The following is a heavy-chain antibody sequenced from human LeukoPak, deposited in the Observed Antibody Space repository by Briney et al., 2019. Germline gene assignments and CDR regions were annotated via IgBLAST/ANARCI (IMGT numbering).Heavy chain of an antibody. V-gene: IGHV3-23*01. CDR3: TRDQCRGFWSGG. J-gene: IGHJ4*02. CDR2: ITTNGGTT. Sequence: GGSLRLSCAASGYRFSSYGMTWVRQAPGKGLEWVSTITTNGGTTYYTDSVRGRFTISRDNSTSTLFLQMNSARDEDTPLSFSTRDQCRGFWSGGWGQGTLVTVSS. CDR1: GYRFSSYG. D-gene: IGHD3-3*01.